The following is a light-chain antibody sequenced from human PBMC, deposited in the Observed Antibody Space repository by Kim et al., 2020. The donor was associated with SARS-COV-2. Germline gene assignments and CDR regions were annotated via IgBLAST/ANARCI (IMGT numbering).Light chain of an antibody. Sequence: GALSLSPGDRATLSCRASQGVSNYLAWYQQKPGQAPRLLVYEASKGAAGIPARFSGSGSGTDFTLTISRLEPGDSAVYFCQQRGSFGQGTRLEIK. V-gene: IGKV3-11*01. J-gene: IGKJ5*01. CDR3: QQRGS. CDR2: EAS. CDR1: QGVSNY.